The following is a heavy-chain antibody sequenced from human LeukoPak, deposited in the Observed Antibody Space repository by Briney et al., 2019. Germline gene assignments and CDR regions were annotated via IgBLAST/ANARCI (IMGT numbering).Heavy chain of an antibody. CDR2: ISCYNGDT. D-gene: IGHD3-10*01. Sequence: ASVKVSCKASGYTFNKHGISWVRQAPGQGLEWMGWISCYNGDTHYVQKFQGRVTMTTDTSTTTAYMELRSLRSDDTAVYYCARAPNDISRVRGMTVSLLYYVDFWGQGTLVTVSS. CDR3: ARAPNDISRVRGMTVSLLYYVDF. V-gene: IGHV1-18*01. J-gene: IGHJ4*02. CDR1: GYTFNKHG.